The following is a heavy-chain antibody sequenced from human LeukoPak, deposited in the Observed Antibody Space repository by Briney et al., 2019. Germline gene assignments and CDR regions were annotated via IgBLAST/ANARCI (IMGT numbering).Heavy chain of an antibody. D-gene: IGHD3-9*01. CDR1: GGSFSGYY. Sequence: PSETLSLTCAVSGGSFSGYYWSWIRQPPGKGLEWIGEINHSGSTNYNPSLKSRVTISVDTSKNQFSLKLSSVTAADTAVYYCARGRLRYFDWLLSEHWFDPWGQGTLVTVSS. V-gene: IGHV4-34*01. CDR3: ARGRLRYFDWLLSEHWFDP. CDR2: INHSGST. J-gene: IGHJ5*02.